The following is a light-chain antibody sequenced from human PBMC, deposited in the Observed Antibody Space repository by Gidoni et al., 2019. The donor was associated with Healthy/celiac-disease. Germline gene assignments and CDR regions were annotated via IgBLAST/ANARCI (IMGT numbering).Light chain of an antibody. Sequence: EIVLTQSPATLSLSPGERATLSRRVSQSVSSYYAWYQQQPGEAPRLLIYDASNRATGIPARFRGSGSGTEFTLTISSLEPEDFAVYYCQQRSNWPALTFGGGTKVEIK. CDR2: DAS. CDR1: QSVSSY. J-gene: IGKJ4*01. V-gene: IGKV3-11*01. CDR3: QQRSNWPALT.